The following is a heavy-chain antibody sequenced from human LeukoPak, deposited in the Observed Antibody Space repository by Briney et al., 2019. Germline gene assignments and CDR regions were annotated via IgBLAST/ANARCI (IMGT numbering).Heavy chain of an antibody. CDR1: GGSISSYY. Sequence: SETLSLTCTASGGSISSYYWSWIRQPPGKGLEWIGYIYYSGSTNYNPSLKSRVTIPVDTSKNQFSLKLSSVTAADTAVYYCARDYYDSSGYYYDAFDIWGQGTMVTVSS. V-gene: IGHV4-59*01. D-gene: IGHD3-22*01. CDR2: IYYSGST. J-gene: IGHJ3*02. CDR3: ARDYYDSSGYYYDAFDI.